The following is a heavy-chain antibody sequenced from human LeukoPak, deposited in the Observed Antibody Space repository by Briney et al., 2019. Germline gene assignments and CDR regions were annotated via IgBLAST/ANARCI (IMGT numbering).Heavy chain of an antibody. D-gene: IGHD2-15*01. V-gene: IGHV3-30*02. CDR3: AKDQPNCSGGTCYPRVFDY. Sequence: GGSLRLSCAASGFTFSSYGMHWVRQAPGKGLEGVAFIRFEGTNKYYADSVKGRFTISRDNSKNTLYLQMNSLRAEDTAVYYCAKDQPNCSGGTCYPRVFDYWGQGTLVTVSS. J-gene: IGHJ4*02. CDR2: IRFEGTNK. CDR1: GFTFSSYG.